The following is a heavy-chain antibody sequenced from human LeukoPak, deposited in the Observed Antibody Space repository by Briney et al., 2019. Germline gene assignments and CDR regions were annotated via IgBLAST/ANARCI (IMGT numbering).Heavy chain of an antibody. CDR3: GRERGARLGGGAFDI. V-gene: IGHV4-31*03. Sequence: SETLSLTCTVSGGSISSGGYYWSWIRQHPGKGLEWIGYIYYSGSTYYNPSLKSRVTISVDTSKNQFSLKLSSVTVADTAVYYCGRERGARLGGGAFDIWGQGTMVTVSS. D-gene: IGHD3-16*01. CDR1: GGSISSGGYY. J-gene: IGHJ3*02. CDR2: IYYSGST.